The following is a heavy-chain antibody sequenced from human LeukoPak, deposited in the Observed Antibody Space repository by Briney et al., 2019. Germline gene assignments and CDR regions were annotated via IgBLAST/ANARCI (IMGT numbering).Heavy chain of an antibody. D-gene: IGHD5-12*01. J-gene: IGHJ4*02. CDR2: ISYSGST. CDR3: ARDSGYSGCDPYYFDY. Sequence: PSETLSLTCTVSGDSISSYYWNWIRQPPGKGLEWIGFISYSGSTNYNPSLKSRVTISVDTPKNQFSLKLSSVTAADTAVYYCARDSGYSGCDPYYFDYWGQGTLVTVSS. V-gene: IGHV4-59*12. CDR1: GDSISSYY.